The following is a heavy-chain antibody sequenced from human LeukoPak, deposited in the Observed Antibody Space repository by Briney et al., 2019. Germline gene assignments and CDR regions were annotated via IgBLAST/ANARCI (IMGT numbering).Heavy chain of an antibody. J-gene: IGHJ4*02. D-gene: IGHD6-19*01. CDR3: ARERGSGWDDFDY. CDR2: ISSSGSTI. V-gene: IGHV3-48*03. CDR1: GFTFSSYE. Sequence: AGGSLRLSCAASGFTFSSYEMNWVRQAPGKGLEWVSYISSSGSTIYYADSVKGRFTISRDNAKNSLYLQMNSLRAEDTAVYYCARERGSGWDDFDYWGQGTLVTVSS.